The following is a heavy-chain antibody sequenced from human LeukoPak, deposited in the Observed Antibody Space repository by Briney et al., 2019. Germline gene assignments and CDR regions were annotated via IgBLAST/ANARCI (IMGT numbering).Heavy chain of an antibody. V-gene: IGHV3-33*01. Sequence: PGGSLRLSCAASGFTFXSYGMHWVRQAPGKXXEWVAVXWYDGSNKYYADSVKGRFTISRDNSKNTLYLQMNSLRAEDTAVYYCARDVLRYYDSSGTVDYWGQGTLVTVSS. CDR3: ARDVLRYYDSSGTVDY. CDR2: XWYDGSNK. D-gene: IGHD3-22*01. J-gene: IGHJ4*02. CDR1: GFTFXSYG.